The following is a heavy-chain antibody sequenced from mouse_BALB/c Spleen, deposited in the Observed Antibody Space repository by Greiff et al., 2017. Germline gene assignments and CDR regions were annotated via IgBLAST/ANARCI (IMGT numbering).Heavy chain of an antibody. CDR1: GFTFSSYT. D-gene: IGHD2-3*01. CDR3: ARQGDGYAMDY. V-gene: IGHV5-12-1*01. CDR2: ISSGGGST. Sequence: DVQLVESGGGLVKPGGSLKLSCAASGFTFSSYTMSWVRQTPEKRLEWVATISSGGGSTYYPDTVKGRFTISRDNAKNTLYLQMSSLKSEDTAMYYCARQGDGYAMDYWGQGTSVTVSS. J-gene: IGHJ4*01.